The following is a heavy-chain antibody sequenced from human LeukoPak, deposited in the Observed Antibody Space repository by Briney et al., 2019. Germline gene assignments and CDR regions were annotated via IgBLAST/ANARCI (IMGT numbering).Heavy chain of an antibody. Sequence: GASVKVSCKASGYIFTSYNVNWVRQAPGQGLEWMGWISAYNGNTNYAQKLQGRVTMTTDTSTSTAYMELRSLRSDDTAVYYCARGPGITMTPGYAFDIWGQGTMVTVSS. CDR1: GYIFTSYN. V-gene: IGHV1-18*01. D-gene: IGHD3-22*01. J-gene: IGHJ3*02. CDR3: ARGPGITMTPGYAFDI. CDR2: ISAYNGNT.